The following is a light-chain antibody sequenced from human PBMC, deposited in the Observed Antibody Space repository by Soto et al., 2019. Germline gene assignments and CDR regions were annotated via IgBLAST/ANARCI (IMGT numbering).Light chain of an antibody. CDR1: STDIGAYNY. CDR3: SSYAGSGTYVV. V-gene: IGLV2-8*01. Sequence: SALTQPPSASGSPGQSVTISCTGTSTDIGAYNYVSWYQHHPGKAPKLMIFDVTKRPAGVPDRFSGSKSGNTASLTVSGLQADDEAAYYCSSYAGSGTYVVFGGGTKLTVL. J-gene: IGLJ2*01. CDR2: DVT.